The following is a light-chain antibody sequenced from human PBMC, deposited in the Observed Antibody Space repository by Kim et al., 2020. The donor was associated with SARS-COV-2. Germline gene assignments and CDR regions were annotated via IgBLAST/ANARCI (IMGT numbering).Light chain of an antibody. CDR3: SSYTSSSGLMV. Sequence: SITIYCTGTSSDVEDYNYVSWYQQHPGQAPKLTIYVVTKRPSGVSSRFSGSKSGNTASLTISGLQAEDEADYYCSSYTSSSGLMVFGGGTQLTVL. V-gene: IGLV2-14*01. J-gene: IGLJ3*02. CDR1: SSDVEDYNY. CDR2: VVT.